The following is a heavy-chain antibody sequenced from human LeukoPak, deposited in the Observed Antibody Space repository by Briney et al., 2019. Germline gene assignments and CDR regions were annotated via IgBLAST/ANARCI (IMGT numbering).Heavy chain of an antibody. CDR2: ISPSDGST. CDR1: GYTFTGYY. V-gene: IGHV1-46*01. Sequence: ASVKVSCKASGYTFTGYYMHWVRQAPGQGLEWMGIISPSDGSTSYAQRFQGRVTMTRDTSTNTVYMELSSLRSADTAVYYCARDHSVDIYYYYGMDVWGQGTTVTISS. CDR3: ARDHSVDIYYYYGMDV. J-gene: IGHJ6*02. D-gene: IGHD2-15*01.